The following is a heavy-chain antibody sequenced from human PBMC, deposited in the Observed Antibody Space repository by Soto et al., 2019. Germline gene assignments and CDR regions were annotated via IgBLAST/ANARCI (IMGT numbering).Heavy chain of an antibody. Sequence: GASRKISCQGSAYRFTSYWIGWVSHLNRKGLEWMGIIYPGDSDTRYSPSFQGQVTISADKSISTAYLQWSSLKASDTAMYYCASWSWVTTPRVAFDSWGQGTMVTVS. V-gene: IGHV5-51*01. CDR2: IYPGDSDT. J-gene: IGHJ3*02. CDR3: ASWSWVTTPRVAFDS. D-gene: IGHD2-8*02. CDR1: AYRFTSYW.